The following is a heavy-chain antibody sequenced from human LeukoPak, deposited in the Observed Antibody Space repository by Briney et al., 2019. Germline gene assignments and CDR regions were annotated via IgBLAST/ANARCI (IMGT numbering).Heavy chain of an antibody. D-gene: IGHD1-26*01. CDR3: AKVVGAANSYYYYGMDV. CDR2: ISYDGSNK. V-gene: IGHV3-30*18. J-gene: IGHJ6*02. Sequence: GGSLRLSCAASGLTFSSYGMHWVRQAPGKGLEWVAVISYDGSNKYYADSVKGRFTISRDNSKNTLYLQMNSLRAEDTAVYYCAKVVGAANSYYYYGMDVWGQGTTVTVSS. CDR1: GLTFSSYG.